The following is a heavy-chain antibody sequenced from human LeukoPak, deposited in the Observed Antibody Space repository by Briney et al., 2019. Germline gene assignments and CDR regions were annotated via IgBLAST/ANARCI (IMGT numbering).Heavy chain of an antibody. CDR3: ARDRGYGSGSYPPLNWFDP. CDR2: ISAYNGNT. CDR1: GYTFTSYG. V-gene: IGHV1-18*04. D-gene: IGHD3-10*01. Sequence: ASVKVSYKASGYTFTSYGISWVRQAPGQGLEWMGWISAYNGNTNYAQKLQGRVTMTTDTSTSTAYMELRSLRSDDTAVYYCARDRGYGSGSYPPLNWFDPWGQGTLVTVSS. J-gene: IGHJ5*02.